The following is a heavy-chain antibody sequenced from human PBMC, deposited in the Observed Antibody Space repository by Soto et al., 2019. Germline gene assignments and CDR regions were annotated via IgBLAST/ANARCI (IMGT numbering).Heavy chain of an antibody. CDR2: IYDSGST. Sequence: PSETLSLTCTVSGGSLSSSSYYWGWIRQPPGKGLEWIGSIYDSGSTYYNPSLKSRVTIPLDTSKNQFSLKLSSVTAADTAVYYCARLMMTTVSDFDYWGQGTLVTVSS. D-gene: IGHD4-17*01. V-gene: IGHV4-39*01. CDR3: ARLMMTTVSDFDY. J-gene: IGHJ4*02. CDR1: GGSLSSSSYY.